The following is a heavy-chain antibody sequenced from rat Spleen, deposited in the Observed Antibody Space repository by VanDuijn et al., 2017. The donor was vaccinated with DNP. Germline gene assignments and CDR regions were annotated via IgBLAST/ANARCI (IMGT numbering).Heavy chain of an antibody. CDR3: ARDTTGWFAY. Sequence: QVQLKESGPGLVQPSQTLSLTCTVAGFSLTSYNVHWVRQPPGKGLEWMGVIWNTGGTRYNSALKSRLSISKDTSKSQVFLKMNSLQTEDTATYYCARDTTGWFAYWGQGTLVTVSS. D-gene: IGHD1-5*01. V-gene: IGHV2-41*01. CDR2: IWNTGGT. CDR1: GFSLTSYN. J-gene: IGHJ3*01.